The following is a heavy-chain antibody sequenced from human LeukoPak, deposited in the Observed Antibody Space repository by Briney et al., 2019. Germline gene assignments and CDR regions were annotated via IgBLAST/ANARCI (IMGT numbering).Heavy chain of an antibody. CDR1: GFTFTTYW. V-gene: IGHV3-7*01. J-gene: IGHJ3*02. D-gene: IGHD3-22*01. Sequence: GGSLRLSCAASGFTFTTYWMGWVRQAPGKGLEWVANINQDGGEKYYVDSVKGRFTISRENAKNSLYLQMNSLRAGDTAVYYCARDRHYYDSSGKDKVDAFDIWGQGTMVTVSS. CDR3: ARDRHYYDSSGKDKVDAFDI. CDR2: INQDGGEK.